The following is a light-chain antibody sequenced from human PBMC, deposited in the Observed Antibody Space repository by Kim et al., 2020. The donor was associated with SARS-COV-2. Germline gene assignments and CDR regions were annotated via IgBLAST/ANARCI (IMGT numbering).Light chain of an antibody. V-gene: IGLV2-11*01. CDR3: CSYAGSYTWV. J-gene: IGLJ3*02. Sequence: GQSITVSCTGTSSDVGGSNYVSWYQQHPGKAPNLMIYDVSKRPSGVPDRFSGSKSGNTASLTISGLQAEDEADYYCCSYAGSYTWVFGGGTQLTVL. CDR2: DVS. CDR1: SSDVGGSNY.